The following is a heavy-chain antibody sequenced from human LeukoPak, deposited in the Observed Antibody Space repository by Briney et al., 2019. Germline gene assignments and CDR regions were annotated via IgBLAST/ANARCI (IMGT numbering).Heavy chain of an antibody. CDR3: ARDEYNWNVDAFDI. Sequence: GGSLRLSCAASAFTFSSYSMNWVRQAPGKGLEWVSSISSSGSYIYYADSVKGRFTISRDNAKNSLYLQMNSLRAEDTAVYYCARDEYNWNVDAFDIWGQGTVVTVSS. CDR1: AFTFSSYS. V-gene: IGHV3-21*01. J-gene: IGHJ3*02. D-gene: IGHD1-20*01. CDR2: ISSSGSYI.